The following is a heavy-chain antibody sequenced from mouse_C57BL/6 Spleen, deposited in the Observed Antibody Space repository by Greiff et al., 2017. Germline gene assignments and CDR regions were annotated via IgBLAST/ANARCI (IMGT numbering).Heavy chain of an antibody. Sequence: EVKLVESGGGLVKPGGSLKLSCAASGFTFSSYAMSWVRQTPEKRLEWVATISDGGSYTYYPDNVKGRFTIARDNAKNNLYLQMGHLKSEDTAMYYCARSPYYYGSSNWYFDVWGTGTTVTVSS. D-gene: IGHD1-1*01. CDR3: ARSPYYYGSSNWYFDV. J-gene: IGHJ1*03. V-gene: IGHV5-4*03. CDR1: GFTFSSYA. CDR2: ISDGGSYT.